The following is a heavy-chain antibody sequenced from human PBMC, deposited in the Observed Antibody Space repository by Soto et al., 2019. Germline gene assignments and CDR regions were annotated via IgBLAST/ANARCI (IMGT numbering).Heavy chain of an antibody. CDR1: GGTFGSHT. D-gene: IGHD3-16*01. Sequence: QVQLVQSGAEVKKPGSSVRVSCKVSGGTFGSHTFTWVRQAPGQGLEWMGEIIPVFNAANSAQMFQDRVTITEDRSANTVYLEQSRLYSADTGTYDCARIETLTYHNNRGTDLDFGGEGSLVIVSS. CDR2: IIPVFNAA. CDR3: ARIETLTYHNNRGTDLDF. V-gene: IGHV1-69*06. J-gene: IGHJ4*02.